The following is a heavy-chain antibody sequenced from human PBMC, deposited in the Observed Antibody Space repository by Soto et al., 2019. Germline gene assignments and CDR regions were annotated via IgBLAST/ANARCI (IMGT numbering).Heavy chain of an antibody. CDR1: GYTFTSYA. J-gene: IGHJ4*02. V-gene: IGHV7-4-1*01. CDR3: ARGTPFKATVTLGY. CDR2: INTNTGNP. D-gene: IGHD4-4*01. Sequence: QVQLVQSGSELKKPGASVKVSCKSSGYTFTSYAMNWVRQAPGQRLEWMGWINTNTGNPTYAQGFTGRFVFSLDTSVSTAYLQICRLKAEDTAVYYCARGTPFKATVTLGYWGQGTLVTVSS.